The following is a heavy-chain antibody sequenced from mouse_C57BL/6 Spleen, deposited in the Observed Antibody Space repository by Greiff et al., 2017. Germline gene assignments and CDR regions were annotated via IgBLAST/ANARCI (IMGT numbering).Heavy chain of an antibody. CDR2: IDPEDGDT. CDR1: GFNIKDYY. D-gene: IGHD2-5*01. J-gene: IGHJ4*01. V-gene: IGHV14-1*01. Sequence: EVQLQQSGAELVRPGASVKLSCTASGFNIKDYYMHWVKQRPEQGLEWIGRIDPEDGDTEYAPKFQGKATMTAHTSSNTAYLQLSSLTSGDTAVYYCTAGYYSNYEDYYAMDYWGQGTSVTVSS. CDR3: TAGYYSNYEDYYAMDY.